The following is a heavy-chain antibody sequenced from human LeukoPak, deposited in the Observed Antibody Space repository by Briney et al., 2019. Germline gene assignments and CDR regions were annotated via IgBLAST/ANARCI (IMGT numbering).Heavy chain of an antibody. CDR3: AREASGSCDY. Sequence: GGSLRLSCSASGFTFSNYGMLWVRQAPGKGLEWVALIWYDGNNKYSADSVKGRFTISRDNSKNTLYLQMNSLRAEDTAVYYCAREASGSCDYWGQGTLVTVSS. CDR1: GFTFSNYG. D-gene: IGHD6-19*01. J-gene: IGHJ4*02. CDR2: IWYDGNNK. V-gene: IGHV3-33*01.